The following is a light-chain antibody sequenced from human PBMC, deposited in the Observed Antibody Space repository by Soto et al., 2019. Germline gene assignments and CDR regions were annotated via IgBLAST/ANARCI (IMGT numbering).Light chain of an antibody. V-gene: IGLV2-14*01. CDR3: SSYTSSSTVL. CDR1: SSDVGGYNY. Sequence: QSVLTQPASVSGSLGQSITISCTGTSSDVGGYNYVSWYQQHPGKDPKVVIFEVTKRPSGASSRCSGSKSGNTASLTVSGLQAEDEGDYYGSSYTSSSTVLFGGGTKLAVL. J-gene: IGLJ2*01. CDR2: EVT.